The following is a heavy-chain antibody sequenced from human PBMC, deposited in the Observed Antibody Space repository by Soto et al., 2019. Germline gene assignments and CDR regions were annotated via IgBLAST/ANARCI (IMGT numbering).Heavy chain of an antibody. D-gene: IGHD3-10*01. CDR2: MNPNSGNT. CDR1: GYTFTSYD. J-gene: IGHJ6*02. CDR3: ASGAMVRDYLYYYYGMDV. Sequence: VASVKVSCKASGYTFTSYDINWVRQATGEGLEWMGWMNPNSGNTGYAQKFQGRVTMTRNTSISTAYMELSSLRSEDTAVYYCASGAMVRDYLYYYYGMDVWGQGTTVTVSS. V-gene: IGHV1-8*01.